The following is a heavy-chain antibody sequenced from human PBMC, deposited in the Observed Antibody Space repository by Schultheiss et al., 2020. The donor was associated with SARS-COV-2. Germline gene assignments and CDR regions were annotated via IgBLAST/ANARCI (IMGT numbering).Heavy chain of an antibody. D-gene: IGHD6-19*01. V-gene: IGHV5-51*01. Sequence: GGSLRLSCKGSGYSFTRYWIGWVRQMPGKGLEWMGIIYPGDSDTRYSPSFQGQVTISADKSISTAYLQWSSLKASDTAMYYCARRQAVAGYYYYGMDVWGQGTTVTVSS. CDR3: ARRQAVAGYYYYGMDV. CDR2: IYPGDSDT. J-gene: IGHJ6*02. CDR1: GYSFTRYW.